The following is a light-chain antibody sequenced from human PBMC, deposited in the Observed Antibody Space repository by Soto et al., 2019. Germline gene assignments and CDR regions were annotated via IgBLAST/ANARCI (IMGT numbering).Light chain of an antibody. Sequence: QSVLTQPPSMSGAPGQRVTISCTGSSSNIGAGFDVHWYQHLPGTAPKLLIYGNSNRPSGVPDRFSGSKSGTSASLAITGLQAEDEADYYCQSYDSSLSGVVFGGGTKVTVL. V-gene: IGLV1-40*01. CDR2: GNS. CDR1: SSNIGAGFD. CDR3: QSYDSSLSGVV. J-gene: IGLJ2*01.